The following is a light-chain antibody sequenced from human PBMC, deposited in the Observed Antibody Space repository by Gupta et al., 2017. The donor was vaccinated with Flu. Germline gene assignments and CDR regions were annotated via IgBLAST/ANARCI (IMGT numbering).Light chain of an antibody. J-gene: IGLJ3*02. Sequence: SSVLTQPTSVSVAPGQTARITCGGNNIGRKSVHWCQQKPGQAHVLVVYDDSDRPSGIPVRFSGSNSGNTATLTISRVEAGEEADYYCQVGESSSDWVFGGGTKLTVL. CDR2: DDS. CDR1: NIGRKS. V-gene: IGLV3-21*02. CDR3: QVGESSSDWV.